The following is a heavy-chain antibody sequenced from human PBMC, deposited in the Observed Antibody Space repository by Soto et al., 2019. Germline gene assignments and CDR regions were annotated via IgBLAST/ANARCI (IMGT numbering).Heavy chain of an antibody. D-gene: IGHD5-12*01. CDR2: IYYSGYT. V-gene: IGHV4-39*01. Sequence: SETLSLTCTVSGGYISSSSYYWGWIRQPPGKGLEWIGSIYYSGYTYYNPSLKSRVTISVDTSKNQFSLKLSSVTAADTAVYYCARLSGYDRGRSPLYYYYGMDVWGQGTTVTVSS. CDR3: ARLSGYDRGRSPLYYYYGMDV. CDR1: GGYISSSSYY. J-gene: IGHJ6*02.